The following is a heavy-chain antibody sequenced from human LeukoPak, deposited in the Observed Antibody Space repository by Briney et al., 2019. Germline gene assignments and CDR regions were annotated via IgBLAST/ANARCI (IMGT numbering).Heavy chain of an antibody. J-gene: IGHJ6*03. V-gene: IGHV4-39*01. CDR3: ARQDSSGWNYYYYYYMDV. CDR1: GGSISSYY. D-gene: IGHD6-19*01. CDR2: IYYSGSN. Sequence: AETLSLTCTVSGGSISSYYWSWLRQPPGKGLEGIGGIYYSGSNYYNPSLTRRGTISVGKSKKQCSLKLSSVTAADTAVYYCARQDSSGWNYYYYYYMDVWGKGTTVTISS.